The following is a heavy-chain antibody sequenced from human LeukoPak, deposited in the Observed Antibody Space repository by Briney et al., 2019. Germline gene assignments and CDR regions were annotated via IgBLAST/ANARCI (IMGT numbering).Heavy chain of an antibody. CDR3: AKNRADYYYFDY. D-gene: IGHD4-11*01. Sequence: PGGSLRLSCAASGFTFSNFAMSWVRQAPGEGLEWVSAISGSGDSTYYADSVKGRFTISRDNSKNTLYLQLKSRRGEDTAVYYCAKNRADYYYFDYWGQGTLVTVSS. V-gene: IGHV3-23*01. J-gene: IGHJ4*02. CDR2: ISGSGDST. CDR1: GFTFSNFA.